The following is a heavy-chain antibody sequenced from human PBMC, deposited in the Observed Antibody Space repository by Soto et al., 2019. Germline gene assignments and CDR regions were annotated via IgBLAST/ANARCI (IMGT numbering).Heavy chain of an antibody. D-gene: IGHD4-17*01. J-gene: IGHJ4*02. Sequence: EVQLVESGGGLVQPGGSLKLSCAASGFTFSGSAMHWVRQASGKGLEWVGRIRSKANRYATAYAASVKGRFTISRDDSKNTAYLQMNSLKTEDTAVYYCYRRETTTDYWGQGTLVTVSS. CDR3: YRRETTTDY. CDR1: GFTFSGSA. V-gene: IGHV3-73*02. CDR2: IRSKANRYAT.